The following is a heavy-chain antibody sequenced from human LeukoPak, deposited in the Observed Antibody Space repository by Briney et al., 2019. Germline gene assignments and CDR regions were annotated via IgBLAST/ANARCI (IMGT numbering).Heavy chain of an antibody. Sequence: PGGSLRLSCAASGFTFSSYSMNWVRQAPGKGLEWVSYISSSSSTIYYADSVKGRFTISRDNAKNSLYLQMYSLRAEDTAVYYCARATKYQLPHFDYWGQGTLVTVSS. CDR1: GFTFSSYS. CDR2: ISSSSSTI. J-gene: IGHJ4*02. CDR3: ARATKYQLPHFDY. D-gene: IGHD2-2*01. V-gene: IGHV3-48*01.